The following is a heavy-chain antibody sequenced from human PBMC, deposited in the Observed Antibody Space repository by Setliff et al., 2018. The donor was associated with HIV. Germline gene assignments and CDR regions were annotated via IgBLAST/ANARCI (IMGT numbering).Heavy chain of an antibody. CDR2: IQYDESNK. D-gene: IGHD1-20*01. V-gene: IGHV3-30*02. J-gene: IGHJ6*03. CDR3: GKSFNSGPTNWNIDV. CDR1: GLTFSRYG. Sequence: GGSLRLPCAVSGLTFSRYGFHWVRQVPGKGLDWVTFIQYDESNKYYGDSVRGRFTISRDNSKNTLYLQMNSLRSEDTAVYFCGKSFNSGPTNWNIDVWGTGTTVTVSS.